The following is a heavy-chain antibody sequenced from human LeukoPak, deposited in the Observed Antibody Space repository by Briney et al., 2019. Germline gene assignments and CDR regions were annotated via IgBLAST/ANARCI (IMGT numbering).Heavy chain of an antibody. CDR1: GGTFSSYA. J-gene: IGHJ4*01. Sequence: ASVKVSCKASGGTFSSYAISWVRQAPGQGLEWMGRIIPIFGTANYAQKFQGRVTITTDESTSTAYMELSSLRSEDTAVYYCARDVPREYYYDSSGHWDYWGQGTLATVSS. CDR3: ARDVPREYYYDSSGHWDY. D-gene: IGHD3-22*01. CDR2: IIPIFGTA. V-gene: IGHV1-69*05.